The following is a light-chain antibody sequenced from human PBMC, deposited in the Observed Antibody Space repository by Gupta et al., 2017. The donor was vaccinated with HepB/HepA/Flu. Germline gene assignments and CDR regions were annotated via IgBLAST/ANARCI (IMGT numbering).Light chain of an antibody. J-gene: IGLJ2*01. CDR1: SSNIGAGYD. Sequence: QSVLTQPHSLSGAPGQRVTISCTGSSSNIGAGYDVLWYQHLPGTAPKLLISDNIIRPSGVPDRFSGSRSGTSASLAITGLQAEDEADYYCQSYDTNLWVVFGGGTRVTVL. CDR2: DNI. V-gene: IGLV1-40*01. CDR3: QSYDTNLWVV.